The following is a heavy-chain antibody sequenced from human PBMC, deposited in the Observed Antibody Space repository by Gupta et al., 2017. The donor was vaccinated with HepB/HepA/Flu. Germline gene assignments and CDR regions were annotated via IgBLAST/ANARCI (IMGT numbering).Heavy chain of an antibody. CDR3: SCLVVVVAAKEDWFDP. V-gene: IGHV3-30*03. CDR2: ISYDGSNK. Sequence: QVQLVESGGGVVQPGRSLRLSCAASGFTFSSYGMHWVRQAPGKGLEWVAVISYDGSNKYYADSVKGRFTISRDNSKNTLYLQMNSLRAEDTAVYYCSCLVVVVAAKEDWFDPWGQGTLVTVSS. D-gene: IGHD2-15*01. J-gene: IGHJ5*02. CDR1: GFTFSSYG.